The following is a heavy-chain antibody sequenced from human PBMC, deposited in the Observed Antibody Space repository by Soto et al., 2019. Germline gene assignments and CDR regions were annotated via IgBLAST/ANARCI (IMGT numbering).Heavy chain of an antibody. CDR3: ARVRSSGREFDY. J-gene: IGHJ4*02. Sequence: QVQLVQSGAEMKRPGASVILSCKASGYIFTTYSIHWVRQTAGQGLEWMAKVDPRDGSTGYAQKFRGRVSMAWDTSTGTVSMEVSSLPSADPATHSCARVRSSGREFDYWGQGTQVTVSS. V-gene: IGHV1-46*01. CDR1: GYIFTTYS. CDR2: VDPRDGST. D-gene: IGHD6-25*01.